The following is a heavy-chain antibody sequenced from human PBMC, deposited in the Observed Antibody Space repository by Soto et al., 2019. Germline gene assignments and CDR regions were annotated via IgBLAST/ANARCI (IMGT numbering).Heavy chain of an antibody. D-gene: IGHD2-2*01. CDR1: GYDFSSYG. CDR2: ISASNGNR. J-gene: IGHJ4*02. CDR3: VREPQRNDY. V-gene: IGHV1-18*04. Sequence: QVQLVQSGAEVKKPGASVKVSCKASGYDFSSYGISWVRQAPGQGLEWMGWISASNGNRDYAQQFQGRVTMTSDTPRNTAYMDRRSLRSDETAVYYCVREPQRNDYWGQGTLVNVSS.